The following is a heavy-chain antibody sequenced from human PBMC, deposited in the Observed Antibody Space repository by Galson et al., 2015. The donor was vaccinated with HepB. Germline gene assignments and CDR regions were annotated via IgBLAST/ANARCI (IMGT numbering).Heavy chain of an antibody. CDR1: GFIVSTDY. CDR3: ATRDWGLVPGG. Sequence: SLRLSCAASGFIVSTDYMTWVRQAPGRGLDWVAVIHSGGTTYYAGSVKGRFTISRDDSKNTIYLRMNSLRAEDTAVYYCATRDWGLVPGGWGQGSLVTVSS. J-gene: IGHJ4*02. CDR2: IHSGGTT. V-gene: IGHV3-53*01. D-gene: IGHD2-21*01.